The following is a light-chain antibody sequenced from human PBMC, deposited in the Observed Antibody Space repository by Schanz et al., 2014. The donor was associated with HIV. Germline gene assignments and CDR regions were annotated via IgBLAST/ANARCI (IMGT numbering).Light chain of an antibody. Sequence: QSALTQPASVSGSLGQSITISCTGTSGDVGRYDYVSWYQQHPGQAPKLLIYDVTYRPSGISNRFSGSKSGYTASLTISGLQAEDEADYYCSSYTSTNPLVVFGGGTKLTVL. CDR3: SSYTSTNPLVV. V-gene: IGLV2-14*03. CDR2: DVT. CDR1: SGDVGRYDY. J-gene: IGLJ2*01.